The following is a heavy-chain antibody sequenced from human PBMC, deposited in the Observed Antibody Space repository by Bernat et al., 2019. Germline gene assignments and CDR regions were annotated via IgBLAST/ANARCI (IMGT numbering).Heavy chain of an antibody. Sequence: EVQLLESGGDLVQPGGSLRLSCAASGFTFSTYAMSWVRQAPGKGLEWVSTISGSGGRTYFPAAVKGRFTISRDNSKNTLYLQMNSLRAEDTAVYYWARHDYGDYAGPWYFDLWGRGTLVTVSS. J-gene: IGHJ2*01. CDR1: GFTFSTYA. V-gene: IGHV3-23*01. CDR2: ISGSGGRT. CDR3: ARHDYGDYAGPWYFDL. D-gene: IGHD4-17*01.